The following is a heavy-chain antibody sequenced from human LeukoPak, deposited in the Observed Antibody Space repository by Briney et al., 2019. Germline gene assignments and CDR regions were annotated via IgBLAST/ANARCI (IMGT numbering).Heavy chain of an antibody. V-gene: IGHV4-39*07. CDR3: ARDPGEWLRPGPTDAFDI. CDR2: INHSGST. CDR1: GGSISSNSYY. J-gene: IGHJ3*02. D-gene: IGHD5-12*01. Sequence: SETLSLACTVSGGSISSNSYYWSWIRQPPGKGLEWIGEINHSGSTNCNPSLKSRVTISVDTSKNQFSLKLSSVTAADTAVYYCARDPGEWLRPGPTDAFDIWGQGTMVTVSS.